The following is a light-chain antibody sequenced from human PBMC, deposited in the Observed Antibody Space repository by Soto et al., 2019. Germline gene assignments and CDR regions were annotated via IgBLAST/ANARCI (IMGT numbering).Light chain of an antibody. Sequence: QSALTEPATVSGSPGQSITISCTGTSRDVGGYKYVSWYQQHPGKAPKLLIYTVNNRPSGVSNRFSGSKSGNTASLTISGLQAEDEADYYCSSYTSSSSYAFGTGTKLTVL. CDR3: SSYTSSSSYA. J-gene: IGLJ1*01. CDR2: TVN. V-gene: IGLV2-14*03. CDR1: SRDVGGYKY.